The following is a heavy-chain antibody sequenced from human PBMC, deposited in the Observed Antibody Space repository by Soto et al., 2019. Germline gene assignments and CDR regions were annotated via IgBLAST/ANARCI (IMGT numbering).Heavy chain of an antibody. D-gene: IGHD1-1*01. Sequence: SETLSLTCTVSGACISSSYWSWIRRPPGKGLEWIGYIYHSGSTKYNPSLKSRVTISVDTSKNQFSVKLSSVTAADTAVYYCARVWELDYLDSWGQGTRVTVSS. V-gene: IGHV4-59*01. CDR2: IYHSGST. CDR1: GACISSSY. CDR3: ARVWELDYLDS. J-gene: IGHJ5*01.